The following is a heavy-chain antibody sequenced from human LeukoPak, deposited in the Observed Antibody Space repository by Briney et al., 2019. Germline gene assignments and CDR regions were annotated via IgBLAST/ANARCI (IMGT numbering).Heavy chain of an antibody. J-gene: IGHJ4*02. D-gene: IGHD3-22*01. CDR1: GVTLSNYA. V-gene: IGHV3-23*01. CDR2: ISSSGSGGNT. CDR3: AKRVIVVARGHFDY. Sequence: GGSLRLSCVASGVTLSNYAMSWARQAPGKGLEWVSGISSSGSGGNTYYADSVKGRFTISRDNSKNTLYLQMNSLRAEDTAVYYCAKRVIVVARGHFDYWGQGTLVTVSS.